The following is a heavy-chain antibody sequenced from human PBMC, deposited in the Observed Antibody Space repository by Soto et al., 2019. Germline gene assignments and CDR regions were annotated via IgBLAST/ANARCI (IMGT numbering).Heavy chain of an antibody. J-gene: IGHJ4*02. CDR3: AKKVNSGPGSQYFDY. D-gene: IGHD3-10*01. CDR1: GVTFSSYS. Sequence: GGSLRLSCAASGVTFSSYSMSWVRLAPGKGLEWVSGFRTSGDGGTTYYADSVKGRFTISRDNSKNMLFLQMNSLRAEDTAIYYCAKKVNSGPGSQYFDYWGQGTLVTVSS. CDR2: FRTSGDGGTT. V-gene: IGHV3-23*01.